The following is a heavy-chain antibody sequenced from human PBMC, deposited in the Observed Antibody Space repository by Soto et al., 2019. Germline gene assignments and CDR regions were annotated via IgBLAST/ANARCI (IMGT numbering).Heavy chain of an antibody. CDR2: INQDGSER. D-gene: IGHD4-17*01. V-gene: IGHV3-7*03. Sequence: QLVESGGGLVQPGGSLRLSCAGSGLTFRNDGLRWVRQAPGKGLEWVANINQDGSERYYVDSVRGRFTISRDNVENSLYLQLNSLRPEDTALYYCAVYGYGVSAAAYWGQGTLVTVS. CDR1: GLTFRNDG. CDR3: AVYGYGVSAAAY. J-gene: IGHJ4*02.